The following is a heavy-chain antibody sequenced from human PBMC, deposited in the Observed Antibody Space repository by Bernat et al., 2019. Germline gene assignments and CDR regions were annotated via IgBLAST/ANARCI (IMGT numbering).Heavy chain of an antibody. CDR1: GFTFTNAW. CDR2: IKSKTDGGTT. Sequence: EVQLVESGGGLVKPGGSLRLSCAASGFTFTNAWMSWVRQAPGKGLEWLGRIKSKTDGGTTDYAAPVKGRFTISRDDSKNTLYLQMNSLKTEDTAVYYCTAKIFGVVINTPWCDPWGQGTLVTVSS. V-gene: IGHV3-15*01. D-gene: IGHD3-3*01. J-gene: IGHJ5*02. CDR3: TAKIFGVVINTPWCDP.